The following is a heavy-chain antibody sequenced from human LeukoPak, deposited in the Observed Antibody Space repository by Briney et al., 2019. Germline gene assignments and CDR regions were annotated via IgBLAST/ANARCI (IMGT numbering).Heavy chain of an antibody. J-gene: IGHJ4*02. CDR2: INHSGST. D-gene: IGHD4-17*01. CDR3: ARRHDYGDYTFDY. Sequence: SETLSLTCAVYGGSFSGYYWSWIRQPPGKGLEWIGEINHSGSTNCNPSLKSRVTISVDTSKNQFSLKLSSVTAADTAVYYCARRHDYGDYTFDYWGQGTLVTVSS. CDR1: GGSFSGYY. V-gene: IGHV4-34*01.